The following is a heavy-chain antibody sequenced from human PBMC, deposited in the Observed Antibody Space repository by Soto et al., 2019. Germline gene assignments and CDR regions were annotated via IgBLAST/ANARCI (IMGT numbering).Heavy chain of an antibody. CDR3: ARERTPRSGFDY. CDR1: GGSITGYY. Sequence: QVQLQESRPGLVKPSDTLSLSCTVSGGSITGYYWCWIRQSPGQGLEWIGCSYFTGATNYNPSLKSRVTISVETSKNQFSLNLTSVTAADTAVYYCARERTPRSGFDYWGQGALVTV. J-gene: IGHJ4*02. CDR2: SYFTGAT. D-gene: IGHD1-26*01. V-gene: IGHV4-59*01.